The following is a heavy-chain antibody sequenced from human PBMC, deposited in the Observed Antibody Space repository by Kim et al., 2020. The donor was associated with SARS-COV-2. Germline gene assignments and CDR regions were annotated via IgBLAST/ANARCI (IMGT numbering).Heavy chain of an antibody. J-gene: IGHJ5*02. CDR2: IKSKDHGGTI. CDR1: GFTFGDNC. D-gene: IGHD5-18*01. CDR3: NKWEGGYSYANH. Sequence: GGSLRLSCTASGFTFGDNCMSWFRQAPGKGLECIGFIKSKDHGGTIEYAASVKGRFTISTDDSKTIVYLQMNSLKTEDTALYYCNKWEGGYSYANHWGQGTLVTVSS. V-gene: IGHV3-49*03.